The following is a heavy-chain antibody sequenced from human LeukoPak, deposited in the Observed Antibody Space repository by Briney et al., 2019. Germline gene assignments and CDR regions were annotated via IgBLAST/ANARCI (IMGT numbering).Heavy chain of an antibody. CDR1: GLTFSSYA. CDR2: ISGSGGST. V-gene: IGHV3-23*01. CDR3: AEAKGYYGSGSYIDY. D-gene: IGHD3-10*01. J-gene: IGHJ4*02. Sequence: PGGSLRLSCAASGLTFSSYAMSWVRQAPGKGLEWVSAISGSGGSTYYADSVKGRFTISRDNSKNTLYLQMNSLRAEDTAVYYCAEAKGYYGSGSYIDYWGQGTLVTVSS.